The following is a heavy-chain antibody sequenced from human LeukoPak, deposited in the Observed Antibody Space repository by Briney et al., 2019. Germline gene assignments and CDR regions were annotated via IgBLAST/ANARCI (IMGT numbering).Heavy chain of an antibody. CDR1: GGSISSYY. CDR3: ARARTGVDV. CDR2: IYYSGST. V-gene: IGHV4-59*01. J-gene: IGHJ6*02. D-gene: IGHD1-14*01. Sequence: SESLCLTCTVSGGSISSYYWSWIREPLGKGLEWVGYIYYSGSTNYNPSLKSRVTISVDTSKNQFSLKLSSVTAAATAVYDCARARTGVDVWGQGTTVTVSS.